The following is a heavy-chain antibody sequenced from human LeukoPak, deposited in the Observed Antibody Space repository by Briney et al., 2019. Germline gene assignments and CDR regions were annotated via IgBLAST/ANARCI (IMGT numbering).Heavy chain of an antibody. CDR3: ARVAGSGRNAFDI. V-gene: IGHV3-23*01. J-gene: IGHJ3*02. D-gene: IGHD1-1*01. CDR2: LSNSGVNT. CDR1: GFTFRSYA. Sequence: PGGSLRLSCAVSGFTFRSYAMSWVRQAPGKGLEWVSTLSNSGVNTYYADSVKGRFTISRDNSKNTLYLQMNNLRAEDTAVYYCARVAGSGRNAFDIWGQGTMVTVSS.